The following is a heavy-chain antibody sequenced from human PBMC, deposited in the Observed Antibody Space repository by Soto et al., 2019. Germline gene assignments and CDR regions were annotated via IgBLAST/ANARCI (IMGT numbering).Heavy chain of an antibody. CDR3: ARVEGPDILTLYGMDV. Sequence: SETLSLTCAVSGGSISSGGYSWSWIRQPPGKGLEWIGYIYHSGSTYYNPSLKSRVTISVDTSKNQFSLKLSSVTAADTAVYYCARVEGPDILTLYGMDVWGQGTTVTVSS. V-gene: IGHV4-30-2*05. CDR1: GGSISSGGYS. J-gene: IGHJ6*02. D-gene: IGHD3-9*01. CDR2: IYHSGST.